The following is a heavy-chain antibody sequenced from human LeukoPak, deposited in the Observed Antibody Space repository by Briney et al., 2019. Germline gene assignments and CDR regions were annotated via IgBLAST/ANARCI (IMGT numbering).Heavy chain of an antibody. D-gene: IGHD3-10*01. CDR1: GFTFSNYG. CDR2: IRNDGSDK. J-gene: IGHJ4*02. V-gene: IGHV3-30*02. Sequence: GGSLRLSCAASGFTFSNYGIHWVRQAPGKGLEWVGFIRNDGSDKYYADSLKGRFTISRDNSKNTLYLQMHSLGPDDTAVYFCVKSEGLWLMDVDSWGQGTLVIVSS. CDR3: VKSEGLWLMDVDS.